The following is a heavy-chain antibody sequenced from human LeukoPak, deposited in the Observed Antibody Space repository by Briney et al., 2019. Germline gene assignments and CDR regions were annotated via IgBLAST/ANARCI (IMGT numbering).Heavy chain of an antibody. D-gene: IGHD1-26*01. Sequence: ASVKVSCKASGYTFTSYAMNWVRQAPGQGLEWMGWINTNTGNPTYAQGFTGRFVFSLDTSVSTAYLQISSLKAEDTAVYYCARVQAPVPGILGLVYFDYWGQGTLVTVSS. CDR3: ARVQAPVPGILGLVYFDY. V-gene: IGHV7-4-1*02. CDR2: INTNTGNP. CDR1: GYTFTSYA. J-gene: IGHJ4*02.